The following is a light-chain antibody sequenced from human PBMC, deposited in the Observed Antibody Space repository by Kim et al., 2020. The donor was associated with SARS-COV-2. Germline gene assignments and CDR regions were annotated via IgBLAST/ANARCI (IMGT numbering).Light chain of an antibody. Sequence: SASVGDRVTIACRASQSISSFLNWYQQKPGKAPNLLIYAASSLQSRVPSRFSGSGSGTDFTLTINSLQPEDFATYYCQQSYTKPYTFGQGTKLEI. CDR3: QQSYTKPYT. CDR2: AAS. CDR1: QSISSF. J-gene: IGKJ2*01. V-gene: IGKV1-39*01.